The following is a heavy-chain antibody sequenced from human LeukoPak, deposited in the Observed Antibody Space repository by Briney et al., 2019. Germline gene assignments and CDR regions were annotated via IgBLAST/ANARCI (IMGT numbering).Heavy chain of an antibody. CDR2: IYYSGST. Sequence: SETLSLTCTVSGGSISSYYWSWIRQPPRKGLEWMGYIYYSGSTNYNPSLKSRVTISVDTSKNQFSLKLSSVTAADTAVYYCERGSYGDYLAYWGKGTLVTVSS. CDR3: ERGSYGDYLAY. J-gene: IGHJ4*02. V-gene: IGHV4-59*01. D-gene: IGHD4-17*01. CDR1: GGSISSYY.